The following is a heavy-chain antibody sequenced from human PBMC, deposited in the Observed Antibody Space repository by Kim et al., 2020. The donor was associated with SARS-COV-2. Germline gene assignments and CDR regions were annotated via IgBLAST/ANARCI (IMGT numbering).Heavy chain of an antibody. Sequence: SETLSLTCTVSGGSISSYYWSWIRQPPGKGLEWIGYIYYSGSTNYNPSLKSRVTISVDTSKNQFSLKLSSVTAADTAVYYCARAQDWLFKAYYYYYGMDVWGQGTTVTVSS. V-gene: IGHV4-59*01. CDR2: IYYSGST. CDR3: ARAQDWLFKAYYYYYGMDV. J-gene: IGHJ6*02. D-gene: IGHD3-9*01. CDR1: GGSISSYY.